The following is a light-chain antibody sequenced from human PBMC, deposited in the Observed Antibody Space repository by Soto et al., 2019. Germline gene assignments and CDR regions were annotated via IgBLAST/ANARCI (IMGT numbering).Light chain of an antibody. V-gene: IGLV2-14*01. Sequence: QSVLTQPASVSGSPGQSITISCTGTSSDVGGYNAVSWYQQHPGKAPKLMIYDVSNRPSGASDRFSGSKSGNTASLTISGLQAEDEADSYCGSYASGGAYVFGTGTKVPVL. CDR2: DVS. CDR1: SSDVGGYNA. CDR3: GSYASGGAYV. J-gene: IGLJ1*01.